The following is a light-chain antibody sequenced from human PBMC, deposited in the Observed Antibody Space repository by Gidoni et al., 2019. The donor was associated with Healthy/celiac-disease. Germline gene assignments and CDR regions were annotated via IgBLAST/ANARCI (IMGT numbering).Light chain of an antibody. V-gene: IGKV3-11*01. CDR1: QSVSSY. CDR2: DAS. Sequence: EIVLTQSPATLSLSPGERATLSCRASQSVSSYLAWYQQKPGHAPRLLIYDASNRATGIPARFSGSGSGTDFTLTISSLEPEDFAVYYCQQRSNWPTFXGXTKVEIK. J-gene: IGKJ4*01. CDR3: QQRSNWPT.